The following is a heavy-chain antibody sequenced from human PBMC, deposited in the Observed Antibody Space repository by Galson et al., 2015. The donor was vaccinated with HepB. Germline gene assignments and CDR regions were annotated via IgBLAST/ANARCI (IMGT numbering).Heavy chain of an antibody. J-gene: IGHJ4*02. CDR3: ARGGPHYYGPGSPKALYFDD. D-gene: IGHD3-10*01. CDR2: INANSGGT. V-gene: IGHV1-2*02. Sequence: SVKVSCKASGYTFSDYYIHWVRQAPGQGLEWMGWINANSGGTKYSQKFQGRVTMTRDTSISTAYMELRRLRSDDTAVYYCARGGPHYYGPGSPKALYFDDWGQGTPVTVSS. CDR1: GYTFSDYY.